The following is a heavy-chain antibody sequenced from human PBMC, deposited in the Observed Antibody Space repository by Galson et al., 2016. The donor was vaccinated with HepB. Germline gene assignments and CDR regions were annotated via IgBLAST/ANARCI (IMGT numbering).Heavy chain of an antibody. V-gene: IGHV4-39*01. D-gene: IGHD2-2*01. J-gene: IGHJ5*02. CDR1: GVSVNSSNYY. Sequence: SETLSLTCTVSGVSVNSSNYYWGWIRQPPGKELEWIGRIFYRGNTYYNPSLKSRLTISVDTAKNQFSLKLTSVTASDTAVYYCPTLGPIVVVPAAPFDPWGQGILVTVSS. CDR2: IFYRGNT. CDR3: PTLGPIVVVPAAPFDP.